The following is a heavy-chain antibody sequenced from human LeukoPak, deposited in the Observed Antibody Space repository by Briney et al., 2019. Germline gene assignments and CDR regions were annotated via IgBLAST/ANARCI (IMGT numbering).Heavy chain of an antibody. V-gene: IGHV3-48*01. CDR1: GFTFSSYS. CDR2: ISSSSSTI. D-gene: IGHD4-17*01. J-gene: IGHJ4*02. CDR3: ARDGRAKYGDYPR. Sequence: GGSLRLSCAASGFTFSSYSMNWVRQAPGKGLEWVSYISSSSSTIYHADSVKVRFTISRDNAKNSLYLQMNSLRAEDTAVYYCARDGRAKYGDYPRWGQGTLVTVSS.